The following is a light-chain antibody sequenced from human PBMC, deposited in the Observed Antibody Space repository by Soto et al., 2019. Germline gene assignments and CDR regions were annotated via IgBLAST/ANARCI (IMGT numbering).Light chain of an antibody. CDR2: DAS. CDR3: QQRANWPLT. J-gene: IGKJ4*01. Sequence: EIVLTQSPATLSLSPGEGATVSCRASQSVSSHLAWYQQKRGQAPRLLIYDASSRASGIPARFSGRGSGTDFTLTISSLEPEDFAVYYCQQRANWPLTFGGGTKVDIK. V-gene: IGKV3-11*01. CDR1: QSVSSH.